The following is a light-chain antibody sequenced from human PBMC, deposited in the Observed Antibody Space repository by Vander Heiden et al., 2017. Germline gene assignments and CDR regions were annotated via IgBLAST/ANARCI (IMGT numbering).Light chain of an antibody. CDR3: QVCDSSSEGVV. CDR1: NIGSKS. Sequence: SYVLTQPPSVSGAPGQTDRLTCGGDNIGSKSVHWYQQKPGQAPVLVVYDDSDRPSGIPERFSGSNSGSTATLTISRVEAGDEADYYCQVCDSSSEGVVFGGGTKLTVL. CDR2: DDS. J-gene: IGLJ2*01. V-gene: IGLV3-21*02.